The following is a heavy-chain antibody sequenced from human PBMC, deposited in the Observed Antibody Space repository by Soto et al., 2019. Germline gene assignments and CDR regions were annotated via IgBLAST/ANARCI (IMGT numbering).Heavy chain of an antibody. Sequence: GGSLRLSCAASGFTFSSYAMHWVRQAPGKGLEWVAVISYDGSNKYYADSAKGRFTISRDNSKNTLYLQMNSLRAEDTAVYYCARAVAGTSRKVRPQDYWGQGTLVTVSS. V-gene: IGHV3-30-3*01. CDR2: ISYDGSNK. CDR3: ARAVAGTSRKVRPQDY. CDR1: GFTFSSYA. D-gene: IGHD6-19*01. J-gene: IGHJ4*02.